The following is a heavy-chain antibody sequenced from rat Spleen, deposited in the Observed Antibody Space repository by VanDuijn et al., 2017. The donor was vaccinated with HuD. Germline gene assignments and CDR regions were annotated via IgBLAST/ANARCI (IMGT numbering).Heavy chain of an antibody. CDR3: ARHRNYGGIPFDF. CDR1: GFTFSNYY. J-gene: IGHJ2*01. Sequence: EVQLVESGGDLMQPGRSMNFSCAASGFTFSNYYMAWVRQAPTKGLEWVASISTGGGNTYYRDSVKGRFTISRDNAKSTLYLQMDSLRSEDTATDYCARHRNYGGIPFDFWGQGVMVTVSS. V-gene: IGHV5-25*01. D-gene: IGHD1-11*01. CDR2: ISTGGGNT.